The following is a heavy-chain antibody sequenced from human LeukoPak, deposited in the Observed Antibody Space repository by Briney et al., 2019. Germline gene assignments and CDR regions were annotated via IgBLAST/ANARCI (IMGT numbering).Heavy chain of an antibody. CDR3: ARSDSGSYRPSPGDWFDP. D-gene: IGHD1-26*01. V-gene: IGHV1-18*01. CDR1: CYAFTSYG. CDR2: IIGYNGNT. J-gene: IGHJ5*02. Sequence: GSVKVSCKASCYAFTSYGIIWGGQAPGQGLDWMGWIIGYNGNTNYAQKLQGRVTMTTDTSKSTAYMELRSLRSDDTAVYYCARSDSGSYRPSPGDWFDPWGQGTLVTVSS.